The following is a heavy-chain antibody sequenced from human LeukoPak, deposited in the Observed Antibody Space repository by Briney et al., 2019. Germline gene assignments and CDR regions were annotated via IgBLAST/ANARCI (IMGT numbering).Heavy chain of an antibody. J-gene: IGHJ4*02. D-gene: IGHD4/OR15-4a*01. CDR1: GFVFSNYA. V-gene: IGHV3-23*01. CDR2: ISGNAGST. Sequence: GGSLRLSCAASGFVFSNYAMTWVRQAPGKGLEWVSSISGNAGSTYYIDSVKGRFTISRDNSKNTLFLQMNSLRAEDTGMYYCAKYGAPGWSGYCDYWGQGTLVTVSS. CDR3: AKYGAPGWSGYCDY.